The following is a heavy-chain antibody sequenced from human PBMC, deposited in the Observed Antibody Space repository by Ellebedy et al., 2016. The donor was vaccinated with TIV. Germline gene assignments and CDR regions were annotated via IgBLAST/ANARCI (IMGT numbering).Heavy chain of an antibody. J-gene: IGHJ4*02. V-gene: IGHV3-23*01. CDR2: LTESGGNT. CDR3: VPRMVVAFEY. CDR1: GLTFSSHA. D-gene: IGHD2-21*01. Sequence: PGGSLRLSCAASGLTFSSHAMSWVRQAPGKGLEWVSSLTESGGNTYYADSVKGRFTISRDNSKNTLYLQMSSLTPEDTAVYYCVPRMVVAFEYWGQGTLVTVSS.